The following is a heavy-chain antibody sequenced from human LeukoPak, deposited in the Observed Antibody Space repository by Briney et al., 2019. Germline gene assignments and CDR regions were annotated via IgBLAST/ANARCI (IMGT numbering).Heavy chain of an antibody. CDR2: INHSGST. D-gene: IGHD6-6*01. V-gene: IGHV4-34*01. J-gene: IGHJ4*02. CDR3: ARGSGGAARPFDY. Sequence: PSETLSLTCAVYGGSSSGYYWSWIRQPPGKGLEWIGEINHSGSTNYNPSLKSRVTISVDTSKNQFSLKLSSVTAADTAVYYCARGSGGAARPFDYWGQGTLVTVSS. CDR1: GGSSSGYY.